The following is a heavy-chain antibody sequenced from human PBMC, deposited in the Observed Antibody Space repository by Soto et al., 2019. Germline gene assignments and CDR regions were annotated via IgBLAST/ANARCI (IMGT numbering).Heavy chain of an antibody. V-gene: IGHV3-23*01. J-gene: IGHJ6*02. CDR2: ISGSGGST. CDR1: GFTFSTYA. Sequence: EVQLLESGGGLVQPGGSLRLSCAASGFTFSTYAMSWVRQAPGKGLEWVSAISGSGGSTYYADSVKGRFTISRDNSKNTLYLQMNSLRAEDTAVYYCASAAREYYYYGMDVWGQGTTVTVSS. CDR3: ASAAREYYYYGMDV.